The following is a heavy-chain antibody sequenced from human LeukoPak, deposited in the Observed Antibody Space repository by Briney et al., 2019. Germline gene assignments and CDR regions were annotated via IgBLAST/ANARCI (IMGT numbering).Heavy chain of an antibody. V-gene: IGHV3-33*01. CDR3: ARVEVGGSYYLTHDAFDI. J-gene: IGHJ3*02. CDR2: IWYDGSNK. D-gene: IGHD1-26*01. CDR1: GFTFSSYG. Sequence: GGSLRLSCAASGFTFSSYGMHWVRQAPGKGLEWVAVIWYDGSNKYYADSVKGRFTISRDNSKNTLYLQMNSLRSDDTAVYYCARVEVGGSYYLTHDAFDIWGQGTMVTVSS.